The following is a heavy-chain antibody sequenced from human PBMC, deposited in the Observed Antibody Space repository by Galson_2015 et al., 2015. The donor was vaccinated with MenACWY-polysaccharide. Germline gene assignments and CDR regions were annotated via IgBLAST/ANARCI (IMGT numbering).Heavy chain of an antibody. CDR3: ARAIPGRIVVVPAAIKNNWFDP. D-gene: IGHD2-2*01. CDR1: GGSISSGDYY. Sequence: TLSLTCTVSGGSISSGDYYWSWIRQPPGKGLEWIGYIYYSGSTYYNPSHKSRVTISVDTSKNQFSLKLSSVTAADTAVYYCARAIPGRIVVVPAAIKNNWFDPWGQGTLVTVSS. CDR2: IYYSGST. V-gene: IGHV4-30-4*01. J-gene: IGHJ5*02.